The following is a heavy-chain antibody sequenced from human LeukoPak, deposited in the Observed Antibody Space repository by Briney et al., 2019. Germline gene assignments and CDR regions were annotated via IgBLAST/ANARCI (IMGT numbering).Heavy chain of an antibody. CDR3: ARGDRIQGAEYFQH. J-gene: IGHJ1*01. CDR1: GFTLSNYW. CDR2: INSDGSST. V-gene: IGHV3-74*01. Sequence: GGSLRLSCLASGFTLSNYWMHWVRQGPGKGVMWVSRINSDGSSTSYADSVKGRFTISRDNAKNTLYLQMNSLRGEDTAMYYCARGDRIQGAEYFQHWGQGTLVTVSS. D-gene: IGHD5-18*01.